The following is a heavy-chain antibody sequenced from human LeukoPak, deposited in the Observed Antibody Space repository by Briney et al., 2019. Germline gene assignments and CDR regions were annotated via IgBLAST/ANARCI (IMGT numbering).Heavy chain of an antibody. J-gene: IGHJ5*02. CDR3: ARDYGSGSYTFSDP. D-gene: IGHD3-10*01. V-gene: IGHV1-18*01. Sequence: GASVKVSCKASGYTFTSYGISWVRQAPGQGLEWMGWISAYNGDTNYAQKLQGRVTMTTDTSTSTAYMELRSLRSDDTAVYYCARDYGSGSYTFSDPWGQGTLVTVSS. CDR2: ISAYNGDT. CDR1: GYTFTSYG.